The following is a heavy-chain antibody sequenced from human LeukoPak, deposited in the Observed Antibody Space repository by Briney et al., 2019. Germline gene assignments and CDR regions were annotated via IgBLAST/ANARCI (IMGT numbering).Heavy chain of an antibody. Sequence: GGSLRLSCAASGFTFSSYGMHWVRQPPGKGLEWVAVIPYDGSNKYYADPVKGRFTISRDNSKNTLYLQMNSLRAEDTAVYYCAKETTMVLDYWGQGTLVTVSS. D-gene: IGHD3-10*01. CDR2: IPYDGSNK. J-gene: IGHJ4*02. V-gene: IGHV3-30*18. CDR3: AKETTMVLDY. CDR1: GFTFSSYG.